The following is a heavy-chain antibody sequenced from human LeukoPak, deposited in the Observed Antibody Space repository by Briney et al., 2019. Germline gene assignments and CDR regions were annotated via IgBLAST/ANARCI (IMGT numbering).Heavy chain of an antibody. V-gene: IGHV3-30*18. CDR1: GFSVSIYW. Sequence: GPSLTPSCAPSGFSVSIYWTHSVRQAPGEGLEWVAAIAVNGVNEYYEDSVKGRFTISRDNSKNTLFLQMNSLKPDDTAVYYCAKSGHYSINWYHYFDYWGQGTLVTVSS. J-gene: IGHJ4*02. CDR3: AKSGHYSINWYHYFDY. D-gene: IGHD6-13*01. CDR2: IAVNGVNE.